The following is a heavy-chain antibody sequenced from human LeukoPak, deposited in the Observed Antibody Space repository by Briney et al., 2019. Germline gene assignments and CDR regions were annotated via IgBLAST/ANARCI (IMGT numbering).Heavy chain of an antibody. CDR2: IYSGGST. Sequence: GGSLRLSCAAYGFTFSNYAMSWVRQAPGKGLEWVSVIYSGGSTYYADSVKGRITISRDNSKNTLYLQMNSLRAEDTAVYYCASIYSNYDYWGQGTLVTVSS. CDR1: GFTFSNYA. V-gene: IGHV3-66*02. J-gene: IGHJ4*02. CDR3: ASIYSNYDY. D-gene: IGHD4-11*01.